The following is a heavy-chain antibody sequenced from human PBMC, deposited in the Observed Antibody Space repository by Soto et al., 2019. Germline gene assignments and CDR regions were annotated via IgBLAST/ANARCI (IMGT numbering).Heavy chain of an antibody. CDR3: ARVRTGYSNDFVS. V-gene: IGHV3-11*05. CDR1: GFTFSDYY. Sequence: QVQLVESGGGLVKPGGPLRLSCAASGFTFSDYYMTCIRQAPAKWLERVSDISSSSSHTNYADSVKGRFTISRDNAKNSLFVPMNTLRADGPAVYYCARVRTGYSNDFVSWGQGALVTVSS. J-gene: IGHJ4*02. D-gene: IGHD1-26*01. CDR2: ISSSSSHT.